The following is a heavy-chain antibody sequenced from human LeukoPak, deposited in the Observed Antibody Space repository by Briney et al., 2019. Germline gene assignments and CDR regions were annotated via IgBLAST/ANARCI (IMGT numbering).Heavy chain of an antibody. J-gene: IGHJ4*02. CDR1: GYTFTSYG. Sequence: ASVKVSCKASGYTFTSYGISWVRQAPGQGLEWMGWISAYNGNTNYAQKLQGRVTMTTATYTSTAYMELRSLRSDDTAVYYCARDGTLLRYFGWLFPPHFDYWGQGTLVTVSS. CDR3: ARDGTLLRYFGWLFPPHFDY. CDR2: ISAYNGNT. D-gene: IGHD3-9*01. V-gene: IGHV1-18*04.